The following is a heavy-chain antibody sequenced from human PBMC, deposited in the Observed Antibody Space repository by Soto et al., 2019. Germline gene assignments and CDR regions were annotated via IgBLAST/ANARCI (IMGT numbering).Heavy chain of an antibody. D-gene: IGHD1-26*01. V-gene: IGHV3-9*01. Sequence: EVQLVESGGGLVQPGRSLRLSCAASGFTFDDYAMHWVRQAPGKGLEWVSGISWNSGSIGYADSVKGRFTISRDNAKNSRYLQMNSLRAEDTALYYCAKGRWELTSLGLYDYWGQGTLVTVSS. CDR3: AKGRWELTSLGLYDY. CDR2: ISWNSGSI. CDR1: GFTFDDYA. J-gene: IGHJ4*02.